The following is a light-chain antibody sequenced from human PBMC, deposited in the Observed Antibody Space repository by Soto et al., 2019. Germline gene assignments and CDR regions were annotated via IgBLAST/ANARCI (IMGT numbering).Light chain of an antibody. CDR2: GAS. CDR3: QQYVTSAIT. J-gene: IGKJ5*01. CDR1: QSVSSN. V-gene: IGKV3-20*01. Sequence: IVMTQSPATLSVSPGERATLSCRASQSVSSNLAWYQQKPGQAPKLLIYGASTRATGIPDRFSGSGSGTDFTLTISRLEPEDFALYYCQQYVTSAITFGQGTRLEIK.